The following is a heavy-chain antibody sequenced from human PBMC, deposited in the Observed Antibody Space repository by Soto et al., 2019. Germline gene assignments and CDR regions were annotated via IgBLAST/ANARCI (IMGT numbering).Heavy chain of an antibody. CDR1: GGTFSSYA. CDR3: ARGPGRDGYNFNFDY. D-gene: IGHD5-12*01. J-gene: IGHJ4*02. Sequence: SVKVSCKASGGTFSSYAISWVRQAPGQGLEWMGGIISIFGTANYAQKFQGRVTITADESTSTAYMELSSLRSEDTAVYYCARGPGRDGYNFNFDYWGQGTLVTVSS. V-gene: IGHV1-69*13. CDR2: IISIFGTA.